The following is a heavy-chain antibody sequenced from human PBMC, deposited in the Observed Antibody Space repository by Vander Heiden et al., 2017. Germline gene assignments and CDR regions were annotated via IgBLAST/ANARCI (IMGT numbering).Heavy chain of an antibody. Sequence: EVQLVESGGGLVQPGRSLRLSCAASGFSFADYAMHWVRQAPGKGVEWVSGISWNSGSIGYADSVKGRFTISRDNAKNSLYLQMNSLRAEDTALYYCAKDRILRYFDWSFDYWGQGALVIVSS. CDR3: AKDRILRYFDWSFDY. CDR1: GFSFADYA. D-gene: IGHD3-9*01. J-gene: IGHJ4*02. V-gene: IGHV3-9*01. CDR2: ISWNSGSI.